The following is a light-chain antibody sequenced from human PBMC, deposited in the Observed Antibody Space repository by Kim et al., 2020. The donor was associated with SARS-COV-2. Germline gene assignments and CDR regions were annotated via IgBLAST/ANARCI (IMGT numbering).Light chain of an antibody. J-gene: IGLJ2*01. Sequence: SALIQPRSVSGPPGQSVTISCTGTSSDVGDYDSVSWYQHHPGKAPKLMISDVNKRPAGVPDRFSGSKSGNSAFLTISGLQAEDEADYYCCSYAGSNTSIFGGGTQLTVL. V-gene: IGLV2-11*01. CDR1: SSDVGDYDS. CDR2: DVN. CDR3: CSYAGSNTSI.